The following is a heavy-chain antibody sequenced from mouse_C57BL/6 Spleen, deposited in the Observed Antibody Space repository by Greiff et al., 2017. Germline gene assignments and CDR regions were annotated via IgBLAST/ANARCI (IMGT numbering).Heavy chain of an antibody. V-gene: IGHV1-53*01. D-gene: IGHD1-1*01. Sequence: QVHVKQSGTELVKPGASVKLSCKASGYTFTSYWMHWVKQRPGQGLEWIGNINPSNGGTNYNEKFKSKATLTVDKSSSTAYMQLSSLTSEDSAVYYCAREIYYGSSSYFDYWGQGTTLTVSS. CDR1: GYTFTSYW. CDR3: AREIYYGSSSYFDY. J-gene: IGHJ2*01. CDR2: INPSNGGT.